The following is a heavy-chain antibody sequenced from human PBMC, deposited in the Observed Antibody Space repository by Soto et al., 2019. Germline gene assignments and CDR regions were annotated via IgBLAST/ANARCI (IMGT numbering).Heavy chain of an antibody. D-gene: IGHD1-7*01. CDR2: IRFDGSNE. Sequence: ESGGGVVQPGTSLRLSCAVPGGIFHGYGMHWVRQAPGKGLEWVAIIRFDGSNEEYADSVKGRFTISRDNSKNTLYLQMNTLGAEDTAVYYCARDGIGGTVFRGYLDYWGRGTVVIVSS. CDR1: GGIFHGYG. J-gene: IGHJ4*02. CDR3: ARDGIGGTVFRGYLDY. V-gene: IGHV3-33*01.